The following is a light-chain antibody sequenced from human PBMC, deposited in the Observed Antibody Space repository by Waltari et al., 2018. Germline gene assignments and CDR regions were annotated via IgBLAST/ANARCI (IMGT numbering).Light chain of an antibody. J-gene: IGLJ3*02. Sequence: QSVVLQGPSLSLSPGGTVPLTSDLSSGSLSTTSYATWYQQPPGQAPRTRVYKANARSSGVPDRFSGSILGNTAALTITGAQADDESDYYCALYMGSGIWVFGGGTRLTVL. CDR3: ALYMGSGIWV. V-gene: IGLV8-61*01. CDR2: KAN. CDR1: SGSLSTTSY.